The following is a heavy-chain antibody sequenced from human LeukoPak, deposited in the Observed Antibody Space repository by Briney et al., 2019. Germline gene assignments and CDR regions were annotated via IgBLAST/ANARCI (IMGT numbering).Heavy chain of an antibody. CDR2: IYTSGST. CDR1: GGSISSYY. J-gene: IGHJ4*02. V-gene: IGHV4-4*07. D-gene: IGHD3-22*01. Sequence: NPSETLSLTRTVSGGSISSYYWSWIRQPAGKGLEWIGRIYTSGSTNYNPSLKSRVTMSVDTSKNQFSLKLSSVTAADTAVYYCARDIRGSGYYFLSWGQGTLVTVSS. CDR3: ARDIRGSGYYFLS.